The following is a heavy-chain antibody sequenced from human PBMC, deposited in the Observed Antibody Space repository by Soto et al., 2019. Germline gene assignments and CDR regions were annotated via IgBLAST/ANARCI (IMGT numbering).Heavy chain of an antibody. CDR1: GGSISRADNY. CDR3: ARVGCRGGSCYSSDFYDMDV. CDR2: IHYSGST. D-gene: IGHD2-15*01. J-gene: IGHJ6*02. V-gene: IGHV4-30-4*01. Sequence: KPSETLSLTCSVSGGSISRADNYWTWIRQTPGKGLEWIGYIHYSGSTHYNPSLKSRVSISVDTSKNQFSVKLNSVTAADTAVYYCARVGCRGGSCYSSDFYDMDVWGHGTTVTVSS.